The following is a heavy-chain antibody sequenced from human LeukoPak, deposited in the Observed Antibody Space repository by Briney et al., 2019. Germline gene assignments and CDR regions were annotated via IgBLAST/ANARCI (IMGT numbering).Heavy chain of an antibody. J-gene: IGHJ6*02. Sequence: ASVKVSRKASGYTFTSYDINWVRQATGQGLEWMGWMNPNSGNTGYAQKFQGRVTMTRNTSISTAYMELSSLRSEDTAVYYCARAYDFWSGSYGMDVWGQGTTVTVSS. CDR2: MNPNSGNT. CDR1: GYTFTSYD. CDR3: ARAYDFWSGSYGMDV. D-gene: IGHD3-3*01. V-gene: IGHV1-8*01.